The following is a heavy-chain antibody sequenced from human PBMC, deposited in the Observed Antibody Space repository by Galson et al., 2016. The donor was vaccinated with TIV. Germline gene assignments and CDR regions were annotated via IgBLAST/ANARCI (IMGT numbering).Heavy chain of an antibody. CDR3: AREDLYGDQGILGYYGMDV. V-gene: IGHV3-33*01. CDR1: GFTFSSSG. Sequence: SLRLSCAASGFTFSSSGMHWVRQAPGKGLEWVAVIWYDGSQKYYADSVKGRFIISRDNAKNSLYLQMNSLRAEDTAVYYCAREDLYGDQGILGYYGMDVWGQGTAVTVSS. D-gene: IGHD7-27*01. J-gene: IGHJ6*02. CDR2: IWYDGSQK.